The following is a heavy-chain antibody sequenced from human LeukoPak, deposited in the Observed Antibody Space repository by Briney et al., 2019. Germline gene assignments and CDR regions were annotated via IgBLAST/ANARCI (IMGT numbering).Heavy chain of an antibody. D-gene: IGHD5-12*01. Sequence: GGSLRLSCAASGFTFSSYGMHCVRQAPGKGLEWVAVISYDGSNKYYADSVKGRFTISRDNSKNTLYLQMNSLRAEDTAVYYCAKDFGRQKPRGYSGYDSRWIFDYWGQGTLVTVSS. CDR3: AKDFGRQKPRGYSGYDSRWIFDY. J-gene: IGHJ4*02. CDR1: GFTFSSYG. CDR2: ISYDGSNK. V-gene: IGHV3-30*18.